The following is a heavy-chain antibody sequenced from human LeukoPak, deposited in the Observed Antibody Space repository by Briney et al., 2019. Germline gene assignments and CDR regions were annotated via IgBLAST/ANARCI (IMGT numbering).Heavy chain of an antibody. CDR3: AREFGYYDSSGYPDY. CDR1: GFTFSNYW. CDR2: IKKDGSEK. Sequence: GGSLRLSCAASGFTFSNYWMSWVRQAPGKGLEWVANIKKDGSEKHYVDSVKGRFSISRDNAKNSLYLQMNSLRAEDTAVYYCAREFGYYDSSGYPDYWGQGTLVTVSS. V-gene: IGHV3-7*01. D-gene: IGHD3-22*01. J-gene: IGHJ4*02.